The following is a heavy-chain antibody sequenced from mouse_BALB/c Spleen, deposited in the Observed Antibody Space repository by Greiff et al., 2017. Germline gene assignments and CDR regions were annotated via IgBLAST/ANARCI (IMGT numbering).Heavy chain of an antibody. V-gene: IGHV2-9*02. Sequence: VKLVESGPGLVAPSQSLSITCTASGFSLTSYGVHWVRQPPGKGLEWLGVIWAGGSTNYNSALMSSLSISKDNSKSQVFLKMNSLQTDDTAMYYCARDSYGPLDYWGQGTTLTVSS. CDR3: ARDSYGPLDY. D-gene: IGHD1-1*02. J-gene: IGHJ2*01. CDR2: IWAGGST. CDR1: GFSLTSYG.